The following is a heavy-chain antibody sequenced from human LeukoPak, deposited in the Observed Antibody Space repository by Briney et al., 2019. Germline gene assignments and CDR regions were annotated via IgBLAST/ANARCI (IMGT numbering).Heavy chain of an antibody. D-gene: IGHD6-6*01. CDR3: ARLYSASSGLNYFDY. Sequence: PSETLSLTCAVYGGSFSGYYWSWIRQPPGKGLEWIGEINHSGSTNYNPSLKSRVTISVDTSKNQFSLKLSSVTAADTAVYFCARLYSASSGLNYFDYWGQGTLVSVSS. J-gene: IGHJ4*02. V-gene: IGHV4-34*01. CDR1: GGSFSGYY. CDR2: INHSGST.